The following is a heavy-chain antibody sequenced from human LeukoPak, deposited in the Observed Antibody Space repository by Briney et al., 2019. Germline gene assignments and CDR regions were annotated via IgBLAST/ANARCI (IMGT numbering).Heavy chain of an antibody. CDR2: IIPIFGTA. Sequence: ASVKVSCKASGGTFSSYAISWVRQAPGQGLEWMGGIIPIFGTANYAQKFQGRVTITADESTSTAYMELSSLRSEDTAVYYCARVYGDFYGDLYYFDYWGQGTLVTVSS. J-gene: IGHJ4*02. D-gene: IGHD4-17*01. CDR1: GGTFSSYA. CDR3: ARVYGDFYGDLYYFDY. V-gene: IGHV1-69*13.